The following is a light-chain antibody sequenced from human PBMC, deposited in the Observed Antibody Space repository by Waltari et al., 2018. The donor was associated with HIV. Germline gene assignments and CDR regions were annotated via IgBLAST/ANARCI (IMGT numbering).Light chain of an antibody. J-gene: IGLJ1*01. CDR3: QSYDSSLSGYV. CDR2: GNS. CDR1: SSNIGAGYQ. Sequence: SVLTQPPSVSGAPGQRVTIPCTGSSSNIGAGYQVHWYQQLPGTAPKLLIYGNSNRPSGVPDRFSGSKSGTSASLAITGLQAEDEADYHCQSYDSSLSGYVFGTGTKVTVL. V-gene: IGLV1-40*01.